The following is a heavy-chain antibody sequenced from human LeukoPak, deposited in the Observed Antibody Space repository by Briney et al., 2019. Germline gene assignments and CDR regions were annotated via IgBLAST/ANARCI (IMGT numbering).Heavy chain of an antibody. V-gene: IGHV1-69*05. J-gene: IGHJ3*02. CDR3: ARERCNAYYYGSGSYCGAFDI. CDR1: GGTFISYA. Sequence: GSSVKVSCKASGGTFISYAISWVRQAPGQGLEWMGGIIPIFGTANYAQKFQGRVTITTDESTSTAYMELSSLRSEDTAVYYCARERCNAYYYGSGSYCGAFDIWGQGTMVTVSS. CDR2: IIPIFGTA. D-gene: IGHD3-10*01.